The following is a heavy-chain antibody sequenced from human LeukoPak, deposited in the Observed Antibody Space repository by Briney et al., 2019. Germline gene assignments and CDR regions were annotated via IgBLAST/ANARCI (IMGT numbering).Heavy chain of an antibody. CDR3: AKGSGYSSSSMAG. J-gene: IGHJ4*02. CDR1: GFTFSSYS. CDR2: ISSSSSYI. V-gene: IGHV3-21*04. Sequence: GGSLRLSCAASGFTFSSYSMNWVRQAPGKGLEWVSSISSSSSYIYYADSVKGRFTISRDNAKNSLYLQMNSLRAEDTAVYYCAKGSGYSSSSMAGWGQGTLVTVSS. D-gene: IGHD6-6*01.